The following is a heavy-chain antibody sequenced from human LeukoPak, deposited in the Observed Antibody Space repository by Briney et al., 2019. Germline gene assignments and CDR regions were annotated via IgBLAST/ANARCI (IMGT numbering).Heavy chain of an antibody. CDR2: IEYSGST. V-gene: IGHV4-39*01. J-gene: IGHJ4*02. D-gene: IGHD6-19*01. CDR3: ARLAHSSGYLAFDY. CDR1: GGSIGSRYHY. Sequence: PSETLSLTCSVSGGSIGSRYHYRGWIRQPPGKELEWIGSIEYSGSTYYNPPLKSRVIMSVDTSKKQFSLKVTSVTAADTAVYYCARLAHSSGYLAFDYWGQGALVTVSS.